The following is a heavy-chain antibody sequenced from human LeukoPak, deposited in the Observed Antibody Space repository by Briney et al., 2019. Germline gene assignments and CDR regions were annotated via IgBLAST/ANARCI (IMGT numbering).Heavy chain of an antibody. CDR3: ARAGIVGAKKAFDI. Sequence: SVKVSCKASGGTFTSYAISWVRQAPGQGLEWMGGIIPIFGTANYAQKFQGRVTITTDESTSTAYMELRSLRSEDTAVYYCARAGIVGAKKAFDIWGQGTMVTVSS. J-gene: IGHJ3*02. V-gene: IGHV1-69*05. CDR2: IIPIFGTA. CDR1: GGTFTSYA. D-gene: IGHD1-26*01.